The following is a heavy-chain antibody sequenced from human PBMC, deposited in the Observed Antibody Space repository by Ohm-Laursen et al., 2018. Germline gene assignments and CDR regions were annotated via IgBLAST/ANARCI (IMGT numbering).Heavy chain of an antibody. J-gene: IGHJ4*02. CDR2: IYSSGST. D-gene: IGHD3-22*01. CDR3: ARDGYYYDSSGYPDY. CDR1: GDSITNYY. Sequence: GTLSLTCTVSGDSITNYYWTWIRQSADKRLEWMGRIYSSGSTNYNPSLKSRLVMSVDTSKNQLTLNLTSVTAADTAVYYCARDGYYYDSSGYPDYWGQGTLVTVSS. V-gene: IGHV4-4*07.